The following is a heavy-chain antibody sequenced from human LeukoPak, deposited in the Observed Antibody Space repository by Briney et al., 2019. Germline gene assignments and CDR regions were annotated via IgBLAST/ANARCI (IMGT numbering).Heavy chain of an antibody. D-gene: IGHD7-27*01. CDR1: GGSISSYY. CDR3: ASELGGFDY. CDR2: INHSGST. V-gene: IGHV4-34*01. J-gene: IGHJ4*02. Sequence: SETLSLTCTVSGGSISSYYWSWIRQPPGKGLEWIGEINHSGSTNYNPSLKSRVTISVDTSKNQFSLKLGSVTAADTAVYYCASELGGFDYWGQGTLVTVSS.